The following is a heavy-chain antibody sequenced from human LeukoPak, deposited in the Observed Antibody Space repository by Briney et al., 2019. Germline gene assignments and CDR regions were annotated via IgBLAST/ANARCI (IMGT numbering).Heavy chain of an antibody. CDR2: IYYSGST. CDR3: ARDRGYCSSTSCYTRFDY. J-gene: IGHJ4*02. D-gene: IGHD2-2*02. V-gene: IGHV4-59*01. Sequence: SETLSLTCTVSGGSISSYYWSWIRQPPGKGLERIGYIYYSGSTNYNPSLKSRVTISVDTSKNQFSLKLSSVTAADTAVYYCARDRGYCSSTSCYTRFDYWGQGTLVTVSS. CDR1: GGSISSYY.